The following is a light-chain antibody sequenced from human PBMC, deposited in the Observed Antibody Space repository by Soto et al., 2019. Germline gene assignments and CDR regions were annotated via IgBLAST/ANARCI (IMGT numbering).Light chain of an antibody. CDR2: DVS. Sequence: QSALTQPRLVSGSPGQSVTISCTGTSSDVGGYNYVSWYQQHPGKAPKLMIYDVSKRPSGVPDRFSGSKSGNTASLTISGLQAEDEADYYCCSYAGSSFVFGTGTKVTVL. V-gene: IGLV2-11*01. CDR1: SSDVGGYNY. J-gene: IGLJ1*01. CDR3: CSYAGSSFV.